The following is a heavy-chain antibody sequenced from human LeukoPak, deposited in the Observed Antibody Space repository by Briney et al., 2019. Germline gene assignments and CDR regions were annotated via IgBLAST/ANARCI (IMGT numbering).Heavy chain of an antibody. Sequence: SETLSLTCTVSGGSISSYYWSWIRQPAGKGLEWIGRIYTSGSTNYNPSLKSRVTMSVDTSKNQFSLKLSSVTAADTAVYYCARGGFRNATWIQLWDAYYYYGMDVWGQGTTVTVSS. J-gene: IGHJ6*02. CDR3: ARGGFRNATWIQLWDAYYYYGMDV. CDR1: GGSISSYY. D-gene: IGHD5-18*01. V-gene: IGHV4-4*07. CDR2: IYTSGST.